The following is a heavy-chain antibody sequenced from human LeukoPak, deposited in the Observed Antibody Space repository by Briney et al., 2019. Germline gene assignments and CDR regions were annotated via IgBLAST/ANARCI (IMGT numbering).Heavy chain of an antibody. V-gene: IGHV5-51*01. J-gene: IGHJ5*01. CDR1: GYSFTNYW. CDR2: IYPGDSDT. CDR3: ARPGRDGGYSYGFDF. D-gene: IGHD5-18*01. Sequence: GESLKISCKGSGYSFTNYWIDWVRQMPGKGLEWMGIIYPGDSDTRYSPSFQGQVTISADKSISTAYLQWSSLKASDTAMYYCARPGRDGGYSYGFDFWGQGTLVTVSS.